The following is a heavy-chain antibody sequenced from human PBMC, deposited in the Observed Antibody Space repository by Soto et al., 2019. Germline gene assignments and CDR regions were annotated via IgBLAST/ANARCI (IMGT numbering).Heavy chain of an antibody. D-gene: IGHD3-3*01. CDR2: INHSGST. CDR1: GGSFSGYY. Sequence: SETLSLTCAVYGGSFSGYYWSWIRQPPGKGLEWIGEINHSGSTNYNPSLKSRVTISVDTSKNQFSLKLSSVTAADTAVYYCARGRVLEWLSQYYYYYGMDVWGQGTTVTVSS. CDR3: ARGRVLEWLSQYYYYYGMDV. V-gene: IGHV4-34*01. J-gene: IGHJ6*02.